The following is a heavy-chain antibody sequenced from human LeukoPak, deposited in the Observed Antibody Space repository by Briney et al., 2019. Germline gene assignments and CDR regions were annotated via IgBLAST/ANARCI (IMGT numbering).Heavy chain of an antibody. CDR2: IYHSGST. Sequence: PSETLSLTCAVSGYSISSGYYWGWIRQPPGKGLEWIGSIYHSGSTYYNPSLKSRVTISVDTSKNQFSLKLSSVTAADTAVYYCARGYCSGGSCYGLTDWGQGTLVTVSS. D-gene: IGHD2-15*01. CDR1: GYSISSGYY. CDR3: ARGYCSGGSCYGLTD. J-gene: IGHJ4*02. V-gene: IGHV4-38-2*01.